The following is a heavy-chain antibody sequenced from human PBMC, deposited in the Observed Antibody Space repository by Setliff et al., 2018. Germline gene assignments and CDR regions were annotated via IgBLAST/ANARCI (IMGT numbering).Heavy chain of an antibody. CDR1: GGSISSGSYY. V-gene: IGHV4-39*07. CDR3: AGTPALGTSWLSPFDY. D-gene: IGHD5-12*01. CDR2: MYYSGST. Sequence: SETLSLTCSVSGGSISSGSYYWGWIRQSPGKGLEWIGSMYYSGSTYYNPSLKGRVTLSVDTTKNQFSLKMSSVTAADTAMYYCAGTPALGTSWLSPFDYWGQGTLVTVSS. J-gene: IGHJ4*02.